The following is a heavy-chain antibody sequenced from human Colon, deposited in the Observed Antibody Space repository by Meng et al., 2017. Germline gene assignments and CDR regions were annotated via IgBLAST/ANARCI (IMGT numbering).Heavy chain of an antibody. CDR3: VRSSGWVRTGFDP. CDR1: GGSISTSGYY. D-gene: IGHD6-19*01. J-gene: IGHJ5*02. CDR2: IGHSGIT. Sequence: QPQLQESGPGLVKPSEALARTCGVSGGSISTSGYYWGWIRQPPGKGLEWIGSIGHSGITYYTPSLKSRVTVSIDTSKSQFSLKLTSVTAADTAVYYCVRSSGWVRTGFDPWGQGTLVTVSS. V-gene: IGHV4-39*01.